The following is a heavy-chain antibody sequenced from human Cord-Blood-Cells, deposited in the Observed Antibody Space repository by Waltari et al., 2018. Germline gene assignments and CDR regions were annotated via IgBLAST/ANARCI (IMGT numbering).Heavy chain of an antibody. CDR2: IIPIFGTA. CDR1: GGTFSRYA. J-gene: IGHJ6*02. V-gene: IGHV1-69*06. D-gene: IGHD3-3*01. CDR3: ARDMWRFLEWLPDYYGMDV. Sequence: QVQLVQSGAEVKKPGSSVQVSCKASGGTFSRYAISWVRQASGQGLEWMGGIIPIFGTANYAQKFQGRVTITADKSTSTAYMELSSLRSEDTAVYYCARDMWRFLEWLPDYYGMDVWGQGTTVTVSS.